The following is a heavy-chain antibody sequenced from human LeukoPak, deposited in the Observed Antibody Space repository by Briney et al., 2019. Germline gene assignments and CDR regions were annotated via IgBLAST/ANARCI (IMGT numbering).Heavy chain of an antibody. Sequence: SETLSLTCTVSGGSISSGDYYWSWIRQPPGKGLGWIGYIYYSGSTYYNPSLKSRVTISVDTSKNQFSLKLSSVTAADTAVYYCARGITSCYDYWGQGTLVTVSS. V-gene: IGHV4-30-4*01. CDR1: GGSISSGDYY. CDR2: IYYSGST. J-gene: IGHJ4*02. D-gene: IGHD2-2*01. CDR3: ARGITSCYDY.